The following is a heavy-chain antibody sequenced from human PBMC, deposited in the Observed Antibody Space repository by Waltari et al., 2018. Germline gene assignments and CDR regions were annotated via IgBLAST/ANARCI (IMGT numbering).Heavy chain of an antibody. CDR3: AIPGVGRGWGLYGFDY. Sequence: QVQLVQSGAEVKKPGSSVKVSCQASGGTFRSSAISWVRQAPGQGLEWMGGIIPIFGTANYAQKFQGRVTITADKSTSTAYMELSSLRSEDTAVYYCAIPGVGRGWGLYGFDYWGQGTLVTVSS. J-gene: IGHJ4*02. CDR2: IIPIFGTA. V-gene: IGHV1-69*14. CDR1: GGTFRSSA. D-gene: IGHD7-27*01.